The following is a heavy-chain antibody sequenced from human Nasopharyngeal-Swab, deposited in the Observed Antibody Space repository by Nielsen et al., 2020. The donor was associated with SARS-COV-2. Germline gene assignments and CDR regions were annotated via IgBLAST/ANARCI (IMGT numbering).Heavy chain of an antibody. CDR2: IISMFGTA. CDR1: GDTFSSSA. Sequence: SVKVSCKASGDTFSSSAITRVRQAPGYGLEWMGGIISMFGTADYAQKFQGRVTITADRSTSTAYMEMNSLRSEDTAVYYCARAHPRSCTDGVCFRSQVYNWFDPWGQGTLVTVSP. V-gene: IGHV1-69*06. CDR3: ARAHPRSCTDGVCFRSQVYNWFDP. D-gene: IGHD2-8*01. J-gene: IGHJ5*02.